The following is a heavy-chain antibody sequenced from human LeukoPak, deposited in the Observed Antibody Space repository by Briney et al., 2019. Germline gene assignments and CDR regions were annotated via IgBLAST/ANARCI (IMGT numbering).Heavy chain of an antibody. J-gene: IGHJ6*03. CDR2: IYYSGST. Sequence: SETLSLTCTVSGGSISSYYWSWIRQPPGKGLEWIGYIYYSGSTNYNPSLKSRVTILVDTSKNQFSLKLSSVTTADTAVYYCARSKSGSYYSAYYYYYMDVWGKGTTVTVSS. D-gene: IGHD1-26*01. CDR3: ARSKSGSYYSAYYYYYMDV. V-gene: IGHV4-59*01. CDR1: GGSISSYY.